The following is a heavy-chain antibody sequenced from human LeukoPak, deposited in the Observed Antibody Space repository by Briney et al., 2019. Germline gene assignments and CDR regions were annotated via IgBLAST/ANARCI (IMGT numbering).Heavy chain of an antibody. CDR3: ARHLQGPQGPFDY. CDR2: IYYSGNT. Sequence: SETLSLTCTVSGGSLNRYYWSWIRLPPGKGPEWVGYIYYSGNTKYNPSLKSRVTISVDTSQTQFSLILTSVTAADTAVYYCARHLQGPQGPFDYWGQGTLVTVSS. CDR1: GGSLNRYY. V-gene: IGHV4-59*08. J-gene: IGHJ4*02.